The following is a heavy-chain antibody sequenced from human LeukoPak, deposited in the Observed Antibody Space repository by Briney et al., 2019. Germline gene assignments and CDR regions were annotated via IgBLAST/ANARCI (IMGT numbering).Heavy chain of an antibody. CDR1: GVPITSYY. D-gene: IGHD2-2*01. CDR2: MSTTGKT. V-gene: IGHV4-4*07. CDR3: ARDLKVVNVHYYYYMDV. Sequence: SETLSLTRSVSGVPITSYYWSWIRPPAGKELEWLGRMSTTGKTNYNPSLKSRITMSIDTSKNQFSLNLRSVTAADTAVYYCARDLKVVNVHYYYYMDVWGKGTTVTVSS. J-gene: IGHJ6*03.